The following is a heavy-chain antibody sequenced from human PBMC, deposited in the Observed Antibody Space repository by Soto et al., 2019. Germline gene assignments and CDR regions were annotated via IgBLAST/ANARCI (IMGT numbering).Heavy chain of an antibody. CDR3: ARAISAKNWFDP. CDR2: IYYTGST. J-gene: IGHJ5*02. Sequence: SETLSLTCTVSGGSFNNYYWSWIRQSPGKGLEWVGYIYYTGSTNYNPSLKSRVTISLDTSKNHFSLQLTSVTAAGTAVYYCARAISAKNWFDPWGHGTLVTVSS. CDR1: GGSFNNYY. V-gene: IGHV4-59*01.